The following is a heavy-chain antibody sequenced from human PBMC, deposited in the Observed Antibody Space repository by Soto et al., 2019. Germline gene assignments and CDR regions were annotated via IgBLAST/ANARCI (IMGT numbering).Heavy chain of an antibody. CDR1: GYTFTSYG. V-gene: IGHV1-69*13. CDR2: IIPIFGTA. Sequence: GASVKVSCKASGYTFTSYGISWVRQAPGQGLEWMGGIIPIFGTANYAQKFQGRVTITADESTSTAYMELSSLRSEDTAVYYCARGVSMSSSPDYWGQGTLVTVS. D-gene: IGHD2-15*01. CDR3: ARGVSMSSSPDY. J-gene: IGHJ4*02.